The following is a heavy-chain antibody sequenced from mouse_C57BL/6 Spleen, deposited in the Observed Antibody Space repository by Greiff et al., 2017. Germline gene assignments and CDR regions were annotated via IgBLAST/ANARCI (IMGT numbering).Heavy chain of an antibody. CDR3: ARVTWYFDV. CDR2: LDPSDNDT. J-gene: IGHJ1*03. D-gene: IGHD2-13*01. V-gene: IGHV1-69*01. CDR1: GYTFTSYW. Sequence: VQLQQPGAELVMPGASVKLSCKASGYTFTSYWMQWVKQRPGQGLEWIGELDPSDNDTNYNQKFKGKSTLTVDKSSSTAYLQLSSLTSEDSAVXYCARVTWYFDVWGTGTTVTVSS.